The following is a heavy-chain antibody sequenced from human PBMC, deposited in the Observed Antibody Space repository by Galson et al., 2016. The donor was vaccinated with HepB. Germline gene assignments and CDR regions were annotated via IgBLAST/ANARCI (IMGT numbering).Heavy chain of an antibody. D-gene: IGHD5-24*01. Sequence: SLRLSCAASGFTVSRYYMSWVRQAPGKGLEWVSVIYSGGGTFYADSVKGRVTTSRDNSRNTLYLQMHSLRGEDTAVYYCAKGRWDFDSWGQGTLVTVSS. J-gene: IGHJ4*01. V-gene: IGHV3-53*05. CDR1: GFTVSRYY. CDR3: AKGRWDFDS. CDR2: IYSGGGT.